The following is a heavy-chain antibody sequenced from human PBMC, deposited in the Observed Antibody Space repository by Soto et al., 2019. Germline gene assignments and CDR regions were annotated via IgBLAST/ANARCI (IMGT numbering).Heavy chain of an antibody. CDR1: GGSISSSSYY. CDR3: ARHVLVVQGVGILTGYYGWVDP. CDR2: IYYSGST. D-gene: IGHD3-9*01. J-gene: IGHJ5*02. V-gene: IGHV4-39*01. Sequence: ETLRLTCTGSGGSISSSSYYWGWLRQPPGKGLEWIGSIYYSGSTYYNPSLKSRVTISVDTSKNQFSLKLSSVTAADTAVYYCARHVLVVQGVGILTGYYGWVDPCGQGTLVS.